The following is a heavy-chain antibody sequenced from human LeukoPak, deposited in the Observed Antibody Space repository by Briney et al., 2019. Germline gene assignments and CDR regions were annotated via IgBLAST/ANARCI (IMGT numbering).Heavy chain of an antibody. J-gene: IGHJ6*03. V-gene: IGHV3-33*01. CDR3: ARARSYGAYYYYYMDV. CDR2: IWYDGSNQ. CDR1: GFTFTSYG. Sequence: GRSLRLSRAASGFTFTSYGMHWVCQAPGKGLECVAVIWYDGSNQSSVDSVKGRFTISRDHSKNTLYLQMDSLRAEDTAVYYWARARSYGAYYYYYMDVWGKGTTVTVSS. D-gene: IGHD4-17*01.